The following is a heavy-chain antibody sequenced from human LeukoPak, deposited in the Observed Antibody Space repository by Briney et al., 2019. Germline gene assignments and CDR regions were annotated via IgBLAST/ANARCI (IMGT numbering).Heavy chain of an antibody. D-gene: IGHD3-3*01. Sequence: GGSLRLSCAASGFTFSSYAMSWVRQAPGKGLEWVSAISGSGGSTYYADSVKGRFTISRDNSKNTLYLQMNSLRAEDTDVYYCAKDRYDFWSGYYNDAFDIWGQGTMVTVSS. V-gene: IGHV3-23*01. CDR1: GFTFSSYA. CDR2: ISGSGGST. J-gene: IGHJ3*02. CDR3: AKDRYDFWSGYYNDAFDI.